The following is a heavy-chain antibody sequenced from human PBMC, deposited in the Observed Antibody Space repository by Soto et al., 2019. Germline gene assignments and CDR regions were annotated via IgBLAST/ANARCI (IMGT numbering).Heavy chain of an antibody. J-gene: IGHJ6*02. CDR3: ARDRGWYGMDV. CDR1: GFTFSSYE. CDR2: ISSSGSTI. V-gene: IGHV3-48*03. Sequence: PVGSLRLSCAASGFTFSSYEMNWVRQAPGKGLEWVSYISSSGSTIYYADSVKGRFTISRDNAKNSLYLQMNSLRAEDTAVYYCARDRGWYGMDVWGQGTTVTVSS. D-gene: IGHD2-15*01.